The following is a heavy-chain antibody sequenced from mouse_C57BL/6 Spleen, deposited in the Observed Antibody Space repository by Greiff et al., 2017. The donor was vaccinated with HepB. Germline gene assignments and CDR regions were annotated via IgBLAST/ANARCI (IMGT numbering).Heavy chain of an antibody. CDR3: ARSGPSSPDY. CDR2: IDPSDSYT. CDR1: GYTFTSYW. V-gene: IGHV1-69*01. D-gene: IGHD1-1*01. J-gene: IGHJ2*01. Sequence: QVQLQQPGAELVMPGASVKLSCKASGYTFTSYWMHWVKQRPGQGLEWIGEIDPSDSYTNYNQKFKGKSTLTVDKSSSTAYMQLSSLTSEDSAVYYCARSGPSSPDYWGQGTTLTVSS.